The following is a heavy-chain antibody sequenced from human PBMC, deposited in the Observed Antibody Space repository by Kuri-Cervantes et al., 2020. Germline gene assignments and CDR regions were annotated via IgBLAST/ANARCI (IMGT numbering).Heavy chain of an antibody. V-gene: IGHV4-39*01. Sequence: SETLSLTCTVSGGSISSSSYYWGWIRQPPEKGLEWIGSIYYSGSTYYNPSLKSRVTISVDTSKNQFSLKLSSVTAADTAVYYCARRRQYGSSSWTFDYWGQGTLVTVSS. D-gene: IGHD6-6*01. CDR2: IYYSGST. J-gene: IGHJ4*02. CDR3: ARRRQYGSSSWTFDY. CDR1: GGSISSSSYY.